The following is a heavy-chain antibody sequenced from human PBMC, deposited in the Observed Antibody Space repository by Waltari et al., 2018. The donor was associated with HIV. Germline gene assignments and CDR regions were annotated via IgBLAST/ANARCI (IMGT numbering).Heavy chain of an antibody. D-gene: IGHD4-4*01. CDR1: GGSISSYY. V-gene: IGHV4-59*01. J-gene: IGHJ3*02. CDR3: ARLSTVTTTAFDI. CDR2: IYYSGST. Sequence: QVQLQESGPGLVKPSEPLSLTCTVSGGSISSYYWRWIRQPPGKGLEWIGYIYYSGSTNYNPSLKSLVTISVDTSKNQFSLKLSSVTAADTAVYYCARLSTVTTTAFDIWGQGTMVTVSS.